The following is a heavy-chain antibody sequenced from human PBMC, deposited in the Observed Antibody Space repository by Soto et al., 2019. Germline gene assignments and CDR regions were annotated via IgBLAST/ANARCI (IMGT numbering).Heavy chain of an antibody. Sequence: GSLRLSCAASGFTFSSYEMNWVRQAPGKGLEWVSYISSSGSTIYYADSVKGRFTISRDNAKNSLYLQMNSLRAEDTAVYYCARDEYFDPSGPPYDYWGQGSLVTVSS. CDR3: ARDEYFDPSGPPYDY. V-gene: IGHV3-48*03. J-gene: IGHJ4*02. D-gene: IGHD3-9*01. CDR1: GFTFSSYE. CDR2: ISSSGSTI.